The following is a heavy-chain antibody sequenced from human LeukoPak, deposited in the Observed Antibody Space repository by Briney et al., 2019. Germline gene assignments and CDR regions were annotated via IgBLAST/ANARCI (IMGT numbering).Heavy chain of an antibody. J-gene: IGHJ4*02. CDR2: ISAYNGNT. Sequence: ASVKVSCKASGYTFTSYGISWVRQAPGQGLEWMGWISAYNGNTNYAQKLQGRVTMTTDTSTSTAYMELRSLRSDDTAVYYCARAGSQVVVAATSFDYWGQGTLVTVSS. CDR1: GYTFTSYG. V-gene: IGHV1-18*01. D-gene: IGHD2-15*01. CDR3: ARAGSQVVVAATSFDY.